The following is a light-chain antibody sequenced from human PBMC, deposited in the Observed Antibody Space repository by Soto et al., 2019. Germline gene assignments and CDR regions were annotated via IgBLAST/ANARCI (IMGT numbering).Light chain of an antibody. CDR3: CAYSTSGTHV. CDR1: SSDVGSYDY. J-gene: IGLJ1*01. Sequence: QSALTQPASVSGSPGQSITFSCTGTSSDVGSYDYVSWHQQYPGKAPKLIIYDVNNWPSGVSSRFSGSKSGNTASLTISGLQTEDEADYYCCAYSTSGTHVFGTGTKLTVL. CDR2: DVN. V-gene: IGLV2-14*03.